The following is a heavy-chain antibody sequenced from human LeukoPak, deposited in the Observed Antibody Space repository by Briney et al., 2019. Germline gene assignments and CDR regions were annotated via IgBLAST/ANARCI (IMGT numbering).Heavy chain of an antibody. J-gene: IGHJ4*02. CDR2: ISGSGGST. CDR1: GFTFSSYA. V-gene: IGHV3-23*01. Sequence: PGGSLRLSCAASGFTFSSYAMSWVRQALGKGLEWVSAISGSGGSTYYADSVKGRFTISRDNSKNTLYLQMNSLRAEDTAVYYCAKDPYYDSSGYHPRFDYWGQGTLVTVSS. D-gene: IGHD3-22*01. CDR3: AKDPYYDSSGYHPRFDY.